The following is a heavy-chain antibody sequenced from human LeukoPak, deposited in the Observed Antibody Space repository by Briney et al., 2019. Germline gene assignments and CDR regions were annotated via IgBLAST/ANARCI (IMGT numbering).Heavy chain of an antibody. CDR3: ARDDNPGGFEEDYYGMDV. CDR2: ISSSSSTI. Sequence: QPGGSLRLSCAASGFTFSSYSMNWVRQAPGKGLEWVSYISSSSSTIYYADYVKGRFTISRDNAKNSLYLQMNRLRDDDTAVYYCARDDNPGGFEEDYYGMDVWGQGTTVTVSS. D-gene: IGHD3-10*01. J-gene: IGHJ6*02. V-gene: IGHV3-48*02. CDR1: GFTFSSYS.